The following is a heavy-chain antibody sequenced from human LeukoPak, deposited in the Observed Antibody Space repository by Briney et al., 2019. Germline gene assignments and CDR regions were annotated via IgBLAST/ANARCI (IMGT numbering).Heavy chain of an antibody. V-gene: IGHV5-51*04. D-gene: IGHD2-2*01. CDR2: IYPGDSDT. CDR3: AGTGGLDCSSTSCYYWFDP. J-gene: IGHJ5*02. CDR1: GYSFTSYW. Sequence: GESLKISCKGSGYSFTSYWIGWVRQMPGKGLEWMGIIYPGDSDTRYSPSFQGQVTISADKPISTAYLQWSSLKASDTAMYYCAGTGGLDCSSTSCYYWFDPWGQGTLVTVSS.